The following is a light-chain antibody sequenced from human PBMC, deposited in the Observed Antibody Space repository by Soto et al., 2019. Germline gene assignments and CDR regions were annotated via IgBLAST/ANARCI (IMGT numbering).Light chain of an antibody. CDR2: HNN. Sequence: QSVLTQPPSVSGAPGQRVTISCTGSSSNIGADFDVHWYQHLPGTAPKLLISHNNNRPSGVPDRFSGSKSGTSASLAITGLQADDEADYYCGSWDSSLSAYVFGTGTKVTVL. CDR3: GSWDSSLSAYV. CDR1: SSNIGADFD. J-gene: IGLJ1*01. V-gene: IGLV1-40*01.